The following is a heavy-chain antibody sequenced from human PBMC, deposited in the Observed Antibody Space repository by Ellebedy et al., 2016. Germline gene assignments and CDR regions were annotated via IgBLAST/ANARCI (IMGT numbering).Heavy chain of an antibody. D-gene: IGHD3-10*01. CDR3: AKASGWGYGEN. CDR1: GYTFTTFS. CDR2: VNTFSGNT. V-gene: IGHV1-18*04. Sequence: ASVKVSCXASGYTFTTFSITWVGQVPGQGLEWMGFVNTFSGNTKFAQKFQGRVSMTTDSSKHTAYMDLRSLRSDDTAMYYCAKASGWGYGENWGQGTLVTVSS. J-gene: IGHJ4*02.